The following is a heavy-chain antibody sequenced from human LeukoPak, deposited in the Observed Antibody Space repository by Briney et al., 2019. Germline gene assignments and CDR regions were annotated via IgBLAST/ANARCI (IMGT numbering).Heavy chain of an antibody. V-gene: IGHV3-74*01. CDR2: INSDGSST. D-gene: IGHD4-17*01. CDR1: GFTFSSYW. CDR3: ARTVSTTGGYYYYYMDV. J-gene: IGHJ6*03. Sequence: PGGSLRLSCAASGFTFSSYWMHWVRQAPGKGLVWVSRINSDGSSTSYADSVKGRFTISRDNAKNTLYLQMNSLRAEDTAVYYCARTVSTTGGYYYYYMDVWGKGTTVTVSS.